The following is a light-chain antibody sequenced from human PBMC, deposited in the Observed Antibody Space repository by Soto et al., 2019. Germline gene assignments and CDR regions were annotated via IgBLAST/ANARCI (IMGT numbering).Light chain of an antibody. CDR1: QSISTW. V-gene: IGKV1-5*01. CDR2: DAS. Sequence: DIQMTQSPSTLSASVGDRVTITCRASQSISTWLAWYQQIPGKAPKLLIYDASSLESGVPSRFSGSGSGTEFTLTISSLQPDDFATYYCQQYNSYSGTFGQGTKVEIK. CDR3: QQYNSYSGT. J-gene: IGKJ1*01.